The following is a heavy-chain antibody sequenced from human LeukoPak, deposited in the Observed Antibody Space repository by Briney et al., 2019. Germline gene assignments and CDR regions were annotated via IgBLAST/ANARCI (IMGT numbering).Heavy chain of an antibody. CDR1: GFTLSTYW. CDR3: ASQYDILTGYYIPPGY. D-gene: IGHD3-9*01. CDR2: IKGDGSEK. Sequence: GGSLRLSCAASGFTLSTYWMSWVRQAPGKGLEWMANIKGDGSEKFYVDSVKGRFTVSRDNAKNLLYLQMNSLRAEDTAVYYCASQYDILTGYYIPPGYWGQGTLVTVSS. V-gene: IGHV3-7*01. J-gene: IGHJ4*02.